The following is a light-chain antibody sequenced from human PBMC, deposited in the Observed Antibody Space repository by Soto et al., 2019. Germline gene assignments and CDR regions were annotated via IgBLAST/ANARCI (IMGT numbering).Light chain of an antibody. V-gene: IGKV1-39*01. CDR3: QQSYSALIT. CDR1: QIISSY. J-gene: IGKJ5*01. CDR2: AAS. Sequence: DIQITPSPCSLSASVVDRVTITFQASQIISSYLNWYQQKPGKAPKLLIYAASNFQRGVPSRFSGSGSGTDFTLTISSLQPEDFATYYCQQSYSALITFGQGTRLEIK.